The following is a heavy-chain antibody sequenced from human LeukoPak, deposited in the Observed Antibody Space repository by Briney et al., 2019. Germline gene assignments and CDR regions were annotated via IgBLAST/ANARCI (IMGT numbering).Heavy chain of an antibody. CDR3: ARDWADDFPNYYYYYGMDV. CDR2: IYYSGST. CDR1: GGSISSGGYY. V-gene: IGHV4-31*03. D-gene: IGHD3/OR15-3a*01. J-gene: IGHJ6*02. Sequence: PSETLSLTCTVSGGSISSGGYYWSWIRQHPGKGLEWIGYIYYSGSTYYIPSLKSRVTISVDTSKNQFSLKLSSVTAADTAVYYCARDWADDFPNYYYYYGMDVWGQGTTVTVSS.